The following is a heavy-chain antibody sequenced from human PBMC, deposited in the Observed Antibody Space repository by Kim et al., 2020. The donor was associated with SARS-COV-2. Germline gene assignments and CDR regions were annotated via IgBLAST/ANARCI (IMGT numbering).Heavy chain of an antibody. Sequence: SETLSLTCTVSGGSISSSSYYWGWIRQPPGKGLEWIGSIYYSGSTYYNPSLKSRVTISVDTSKNQFSLKLSSVTAADTAVYYCARPCVLRYFDWLSRGNDAFDIWGQGTMVTVSS. CDR2: IYYSGST. J-gene: IGHJ3*02. CDR1: GGSISSSSYY. D-gene: IGHD3-9*01. CDR3: ARPCVLRYFDWLSRGNDAFDI. V-gene: IGHV4-39*01.